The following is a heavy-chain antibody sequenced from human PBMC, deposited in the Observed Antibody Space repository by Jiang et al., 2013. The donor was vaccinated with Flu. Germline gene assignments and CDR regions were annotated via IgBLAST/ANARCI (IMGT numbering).Heavy chain of an antibody. V-gene: IGHV4-59*01. CDR3: ARGWGYSGYDGGAFDI. D-gene: IGHD5-12*01. J-gene: IGHJ3*02. Sequence: VSGGSISSYYWSWIRQPPGKGLEWIGYIYYSGSTNYNPSLKSRVTISVDTSKNQFXLKLSSVTAADTAVYYCARGWGYSGYDGGAFDIWGQGTMVTVSS. CDR2: IYYSGST. CDR1: GGSISSYY.